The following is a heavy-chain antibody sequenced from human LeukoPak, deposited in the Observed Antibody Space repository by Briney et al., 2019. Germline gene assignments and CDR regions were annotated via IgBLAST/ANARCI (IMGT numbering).Heavy chain of an antibody. CDR3: ARGDSSGWYNY. D-gene: IGHD6-19*01. CDR1: GGSISSGSYY. CDR2: IYTSGST. Sequence: SETLSLTCTVSGGSISSGSYYWSWIRQPAGKGLEWIGRIYTSGSTNYNPSLKSRVTISVDTSKNQFSLKLSSVTAADTAVYYCARGDSSGWYNYWGQGTLVTVSS. V-gene: IGHV4-61*02. J-gene: IGHJ4*02.